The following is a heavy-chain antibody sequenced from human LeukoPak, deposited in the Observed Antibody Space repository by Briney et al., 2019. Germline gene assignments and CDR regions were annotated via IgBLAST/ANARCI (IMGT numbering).Heavy chain of an antibody. CDR3: ARLVSSGWYRGDAFDI. CDR2: IYPGDSDT. CDR1: GYSFTSYW. D-gene: IGHD6-19*01. Sequence: GESLKISCKGSGYSFTSYWIGWVRQMPGKGLEWMGIIYPGDSDTRYSPSFQGQVTISADKSISTAYLQWSSLKASDTAMYYCARLVSSGWYRGDAFDIWGQGAMVTVSS. J-gene: IGHJ3*02. V-gene: IGHV5-51*01.